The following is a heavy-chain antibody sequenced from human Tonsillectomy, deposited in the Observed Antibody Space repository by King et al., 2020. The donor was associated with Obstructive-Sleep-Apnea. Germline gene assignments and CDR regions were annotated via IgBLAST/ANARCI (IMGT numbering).Heavy chain of an antibody. D-gene: IGHD3-10*01. J-gene: IGHJ5*02. Sequence: QLQESGPGLVKPSETLSLTCTVSGGSISSSSYYWGWIRQPPGKGLEWIGSIYYSGSTYYNPSLKSRVTISVDTSKSHFSLKLSSVTAPDTAVYYCARDTFGSGRLTTNWFDPWGQGTLVTVSS. CDR2: IYYSGST. CDR1: GGSISSSSYY. V-gene: IGHV4-39*07. CDR3: ARDTFGSGRLTTNWFDP.